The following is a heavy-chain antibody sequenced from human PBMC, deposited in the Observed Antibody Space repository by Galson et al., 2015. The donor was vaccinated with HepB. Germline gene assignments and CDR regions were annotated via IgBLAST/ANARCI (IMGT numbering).Heavy chain of an antibody. D-gene: IGHD3-22*01. Sequence: TLSLTCTVSGGSISSSSYYWSWIRQPPGKGLEWIGEINHSGSTNYNPSLKSRVTISVDTSKNQFSLKLSSVTAADTAVYYCARWGYYYDSSGYYQLRQRYFDYWGQGTLVTVSS. V-gene: IGHV4-39*07. CDR1: GGSISSSSYY. CDR3: ARWGYYYDSSGYYQLRQRYFDY. CDR2: INHSGST. J-gene: IGHJ4*02.